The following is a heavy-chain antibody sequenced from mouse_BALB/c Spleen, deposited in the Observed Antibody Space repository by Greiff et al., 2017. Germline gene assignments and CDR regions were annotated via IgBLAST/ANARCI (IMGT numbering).Heavy chain of an antibody. CDR3: ARERDYDWDAMDY. D-gene: IGHD2-4*01. Sequence: VKLVESGPGLVAPSQSLSITCTVSGFSLTSYGVHWVRQPPGKGLEWLGVIWAGGSTNYNSALMSRLSISKDNSKSQVFLKMNSLQTDDTAMYYCARERDYDWDAMDYWGQGTSVTVSS. CDR1: GFSLTSYG. V-gene: IGHV2-9*02. J-gene: IGHJ4*01. CDR2: IWAGGST.